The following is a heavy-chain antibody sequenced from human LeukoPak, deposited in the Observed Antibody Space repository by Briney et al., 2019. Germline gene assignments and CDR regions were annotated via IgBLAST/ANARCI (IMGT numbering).Heavy chain of an antibody. Sequence: GESLKISCKGSGHRFTNYWIGWVRQMPGKGLEWMGLIYPDDSDTRYSPSFQGQVTISADKSISTAYLQWSSLKASDTAMYYCAIGGDSTTSCYRCFDYWGQGTLVTVSS. J-gene: IGHJ4*02. CDR2: IYPDDSDT. CDR1: GHRFTNYW. D-gene: IGHD2-2*02. CDR3: AIGGDSTTSCYRCFDY. V-gene: IGHV5-51*01.